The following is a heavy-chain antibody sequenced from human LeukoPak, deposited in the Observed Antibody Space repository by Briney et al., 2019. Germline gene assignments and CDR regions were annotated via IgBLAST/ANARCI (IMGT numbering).Heavy chain of an antibody. D-gene: IGHD6-19*01. V-gene: IGHV4-59*08. Sequence: PSETLSLTCTVSGGSISSYYWSWIRQPPGKGPEWIGYIYYSGSTNYNPSLKSRVTISVDTSKNQFSLKLSSVTAADTAVYYCARQTGYSSDREDWGQGTLVTVSS. CDR2: IYYSGST. J-gene: IGHJ4*02. CDR1: GGSISSYY. CDR3: ARQTGYSSDRED.